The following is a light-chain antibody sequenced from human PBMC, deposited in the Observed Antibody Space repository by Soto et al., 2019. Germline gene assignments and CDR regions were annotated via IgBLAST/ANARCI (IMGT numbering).Light chain of an antibody. CDR3: QQYGRSPWT. Sequence: EDVLAQSPGSVSLSPGRVSLSFVAASQSVSSSYLAWYQQKPGQAPRLLIYGASSRATGIPDRFSGSGSGTDFTLTISTLEPEDFAVYYCQQYGRSPWTFGQGTKVDIK. CDR1: QSVSSSY. V-gene: IGKV3-20*01. CDR2: GAS. J-gene: IGKJ1*01.